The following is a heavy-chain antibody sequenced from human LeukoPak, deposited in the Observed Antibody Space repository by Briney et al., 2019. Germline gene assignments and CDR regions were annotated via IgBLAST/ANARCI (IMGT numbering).Heavy chain of an antibody. D-gene: IGHD4-17*01. V-gene: IGHV4-30-4*07. Sequence: PSETLSLTCTVSGGSISSGGYSWSWIRQPPGKGLEWIGYIYYSGSTYYNPSLKSRVTISVDTSKNQFSLKLSSVTAADTAVYYCARGTPDDYGDPYFDYWGQGTLVTVSS. CDR3: ARGTPDDYGDPYFDY. J-gene: IGHJ4*02. CDR2: IYYSGST. CDR1: GGSISSGGYS.